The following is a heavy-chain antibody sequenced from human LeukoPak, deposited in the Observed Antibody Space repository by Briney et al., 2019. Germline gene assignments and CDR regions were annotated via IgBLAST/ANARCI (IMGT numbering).Heavy chain of an antibody. CDR2: IIPIFGTA. J-gene: IGHJ4*02. CDR3: ARYYYDSSGPGWFDY. CDR1: GYTFTSYD. D-gene: IGHD3-22*01. V-gene: IGHV1-69*13. Sequence: SVKVSCKASGYTFTSYDINWVRQATGQGLEWMGGIIPIFGTANYAQKFQGRVTITADESTSTAYMELSSLRSEDTAVYYCARYYYDSSGPGWFDYWGQGTLVTVSS.